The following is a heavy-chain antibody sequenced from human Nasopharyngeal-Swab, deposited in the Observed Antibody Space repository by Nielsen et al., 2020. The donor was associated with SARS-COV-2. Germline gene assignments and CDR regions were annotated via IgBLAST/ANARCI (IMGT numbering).Heavy chain of an antibody. CDR1: GFTFNNYW. V-gene: IGHV3-74*01. Sequence: GESLKISCAVFGFTFNNYWMHWVRQAPGKGLVWVSRINDEESRTSYADSVKGRFTISRDNAKNTLYPQMNSLRADDAAMYYCARDPHGVRGAMQDAFDLWGQGTMVTVSS. J-gene: IGHJ3*01. CDR2: INDEESRT. D-gene: IGHD3-16*01. CDR3: ARDPHGVRGAMQDAFDL.